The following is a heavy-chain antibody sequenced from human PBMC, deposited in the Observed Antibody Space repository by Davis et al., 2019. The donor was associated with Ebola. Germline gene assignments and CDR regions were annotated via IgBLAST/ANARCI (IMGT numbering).Heavy chain of an antibody. V-gene: IGHV1-2*02. CDR2: INPNSGGT. Sequence: ASVKVSCKASGHTFTGYYMHWVRQAPGQGLEWMGWINPNSGGTNYAQKLQGRVTMTTDTSRSTAYMELRSLRSDDTAVYYCAREAGATTRIYDSWGQGTLVTVSS. CDR3: AREAGATTRIYDS. CDR1: GHTFTGYY. J-gene: IGHJ5*01. D-gene: IGHD1-26*01.